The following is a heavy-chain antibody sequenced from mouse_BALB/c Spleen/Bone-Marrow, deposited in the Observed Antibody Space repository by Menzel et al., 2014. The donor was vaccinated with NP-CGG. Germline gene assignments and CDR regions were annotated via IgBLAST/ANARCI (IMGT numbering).Heavy chain of an antibody. Sequence: EVKLMESGGGLVQPGGSRKLSCAASGFTFSSFGMHWVRQAPEKGLEWVAYISSGSSTIYYADTVKGRFTISRDNPKNTLFLQMTSLRSEDTAMYYCARSLITTATYYFDYWGQGTTLAVSS. J-gene: IGHJ2*01. V-gene: IGHV5-17*02. CDR2: ISSGSSTI. CDR1: GFTFSSFG. D-gene: IGHD1-2*01. CDR3: ARSLITTATYYFDY.